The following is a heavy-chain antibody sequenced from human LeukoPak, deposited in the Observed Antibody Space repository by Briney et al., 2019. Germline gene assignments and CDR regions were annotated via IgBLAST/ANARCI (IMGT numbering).Heavy chain of an antibody. Sequence: SETLSLTCSVSGGSVTSYYWNWVRQTPGKGLEWIGYISSSETTDYGPSFKSRVTMSVDTSKNQFSLKLSSVTAADTAVYYCARGRKYTSGYRVTELGSGYSDYWGQGTLVTVSP. CDR3: ARGRKYTSGYRVTELGSGYSDY. J-gene: IGHJ4*02. D-gene: IGHD5-18*01. V-gene: IGHV4-59*02. CDR2: ISSSETT. CDR1: GGSVTSYY.